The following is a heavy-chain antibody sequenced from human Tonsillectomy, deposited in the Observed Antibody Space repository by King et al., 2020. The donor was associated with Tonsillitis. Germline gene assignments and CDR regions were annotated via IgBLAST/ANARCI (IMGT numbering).Heavy chain of an antibody. CDR3: ARLGYCSGGSCYDLYYFDY. D-gene: IGHD2-15*01. J-gene: IGHJ4*02. V-gene: IGHV3-48*03. CDR2: ISSSGSTI. Sequence: VQLVESGGGLVQPGGSLRLSCAASGFTFSSYEMNWVRQAPGKGLEWVSYISSSGSTIYYADSVKGRFTISRDNAKNSLYLQMNSLRAEDTAVYYCARLGYCSGGSCYDLYYFDYWGQGTLVTVSS. CDR1: GFTFSSYE.